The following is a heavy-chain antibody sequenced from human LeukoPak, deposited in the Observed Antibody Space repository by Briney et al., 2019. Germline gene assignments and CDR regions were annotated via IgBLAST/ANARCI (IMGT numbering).Heavy chain of an antibody. V-gene: IGHV1-18*01. D-gene: IGHD1-1*01. CDR2: ISANDGKT. Sequence: GASVKVSCKASGHTFTNFAINWVRQAPGQGLEWMGWISANDGKTHYSERHQGRLTMTTDTVTSTAYMELRSLRSDDTAVYYCAREVHVERDDYWGQGTLVTVSS. CDR3: AREVHVERDDY. J-gene: IGHJ4*02. CDR1: GHTFTNFA.